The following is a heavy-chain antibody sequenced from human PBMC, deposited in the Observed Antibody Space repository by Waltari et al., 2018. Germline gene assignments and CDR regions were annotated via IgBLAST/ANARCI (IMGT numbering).Heavy chain of an antibody. CDR1: GFTFSSYE. D-gene: IGHD5-18*01. V-gene: IGHV3-48*03. CDR3: AREGPNTALDY. Sequence: EVQLVESGGGLVQPGGSLRLSCAASGFTFSSYEMNWVRQAPGKGLEWVSYISSSGSTIYYADSVKGRFTSSRDNAKNSLYLQMNSLRAEDTAVYYCAREGPNTALDYWGQGTLVTVSS. CDR2: ISSSGSTI. J-gene: IGHJ4*02.